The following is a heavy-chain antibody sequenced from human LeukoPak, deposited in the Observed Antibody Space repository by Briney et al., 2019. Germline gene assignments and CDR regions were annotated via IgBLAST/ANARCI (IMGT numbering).Heavy chain of an antibody. V-gene: IGHV3-73*01. D-gene: IGHD1-26*01. Sequence: GRSLRLSCAASGFTFSGAAMHWVRQASGKGREWVGCIRNKATSYATAYAASVKGRFTISRDDSKNTAYLQMNSLKTGDTAVDYCTTLLRGFDYWGQGTLVTVSS. CDR3: TTLLRGFDY. CDR1: GFTFSGAA. CDR2: IRNKATSYAT. J-gene: IGHJ4*02.